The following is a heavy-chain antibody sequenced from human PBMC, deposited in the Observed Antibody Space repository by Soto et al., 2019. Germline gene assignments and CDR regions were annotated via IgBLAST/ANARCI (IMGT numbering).Heavy chain of an antibody. J-gene: IGHJ4*02. CDR3: ARGYYYYSCGYYGRAYLAY. D-gene: IGHD3-22*01. V-gene: IGHV4-59*01. CDR2: IYYSGST. Sequence: ASETLSLTCTVSGGSISSYYWSWIRQPPGKGLEWIGYIYYSGSTNYNPSLKSRVTISVDTSKNQFSLKLSSVTAADTAVYYCARGYYYYSCGYYGRAYLAYSTQGTLVTVSA. CDR1: GGSISSYY.